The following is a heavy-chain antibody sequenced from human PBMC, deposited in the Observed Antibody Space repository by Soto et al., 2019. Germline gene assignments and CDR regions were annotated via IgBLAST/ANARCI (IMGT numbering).Heavy chain of an antibody. CDR1: GYRFIYYP. Sequence: ASVKVSCKASGYRFIYYPIHWVRQAPGQRPEWMGWINIGNGNTQYSDKFQGRVTITTDTSASTAYMELSSLRSEDTAVYYCAREPLCGGKRYDNYFDPCGQGTLVTVSS. CDR3: AREPLCGGKRYDNYFDP. J-gene: IGHJ5*02. CDR2: INIGNGNT. V-gene: IGHV1-3*04. D-gene: IGHD2-21*01.